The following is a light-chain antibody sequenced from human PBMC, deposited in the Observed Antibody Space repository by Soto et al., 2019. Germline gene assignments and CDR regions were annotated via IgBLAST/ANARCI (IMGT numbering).Light chain of an antibody. CDR1: QGISSY. J-gene: IGKJ4*01. V-gene: IGKV1-8*01. Sequence: AIRMTQSPSSFSASTGDRVTITCRASQGISSYLAWYQQKPGKAPKLLIYAASTLQSGVPSRFSGSGSGTDFTLTISCLQSEDFATYYCLQYYSPTGLTFGGGTKVEIK. CDR3: LQYYSPTGLT. CDR2: AAS.